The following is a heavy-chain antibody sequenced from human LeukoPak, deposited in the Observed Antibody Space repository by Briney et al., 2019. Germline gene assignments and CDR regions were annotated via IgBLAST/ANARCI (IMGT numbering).Heavy chain of an antibody. J-gene: IGHJ4*02. CDR1: GGTFSSYA. CDR2: IIPILGIA. CDR3: ARGSLGELSFFYYFDY. D-gene: IGHD3-16*02. Sequence: SVKVSCKASGGTFSSYAISWVRRAPGQGLEWMGRIIPILGIANYAQKFQGRVTITADKSTSTAYMELSSLRSEDTAVYYCARGSLGELSFFYYFDYWGEGTLVTVSS. V-gene: IGHV1-69*04.